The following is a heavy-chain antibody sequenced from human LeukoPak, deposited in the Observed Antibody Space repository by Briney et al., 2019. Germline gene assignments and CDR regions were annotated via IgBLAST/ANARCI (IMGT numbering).Heavy chain of an antibody. D-gene: IGHD3-10*01. J-gene: IGHJ4*02. CDR3: AKERRAMVRGALGY. Sequence: GRSLRLSCAASGFTFSSYAMSWVRQAPGKGLEWVSAISGSGGSTYYADSVKGRFTISRDNSKNTLYLQMNSLRAEDTAVYYCAKERRAMVRGALGYWGQGTLVTVSS. CDR2: ISGSGGST. CDR1: GFTFSSYA. V-gene: IGHV3-23*01.